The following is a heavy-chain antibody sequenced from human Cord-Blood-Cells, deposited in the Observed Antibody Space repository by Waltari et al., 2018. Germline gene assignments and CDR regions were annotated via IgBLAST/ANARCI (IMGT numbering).Heavy chain of an antibody. CDR2: IYYSGST. Sequence: QLLLQQTGPGLVTPSGPMSLTCTVYGGSISSITYYCGWLRQPPGEGLEWIGSIYYSGSTYYNPSLKSRVTIAVDTSKNQFSLKLSSVTAADTAVYYCARIPSPYCSGGSCYDYWGQGTLVTVSS. CDR1: GGSISSITYY. V-gene: IGHV4-39*01. CDR3: ARIPSPYCSGGSCYDY. J-gene: IGHJ4*02. D-gene: IGHD2-15*01.